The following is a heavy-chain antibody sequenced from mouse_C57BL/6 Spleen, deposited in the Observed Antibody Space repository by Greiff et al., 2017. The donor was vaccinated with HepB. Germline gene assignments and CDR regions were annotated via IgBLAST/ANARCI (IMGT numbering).Heavy chain of an antibody. J-gene: IGHJ3*01. V-gene: IGHV1-64*01. CDR2: IHPNSGST. D-gene: IGHD2-3*01. CDR3: ARRDGGSVFFAY. Sequence: QVQLQQPGAELVKPGASVKLSCKASGYTFTSYWMHWVKQRPGQGLEWIGMIHPNSGSTNYNEKFKSKATLTVDKSSSTAYMQLSSLTSEDSAVYYCARRDGGSVFFAYWGQGTLVTVSA. CDR1: GYTFTSYW.